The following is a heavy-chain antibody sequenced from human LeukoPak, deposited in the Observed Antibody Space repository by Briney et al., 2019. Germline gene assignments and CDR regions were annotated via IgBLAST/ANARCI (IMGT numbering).Heavy chain of an antibody. V-gene: IGHV3-53*04. CDR2: IYSGGST. J-gene: IGHJ4*02. CDR3: ARSTYAYFDS. Sequence: ETLSLTCTVSGGSIRSYYWSWIRQPPGKGLEWISVIYSGGSTFYADSVKGRFTVSRNTSKNTLFLQMDSLRTEDTAVYFCARSTYAYFDSWGQGTLVTVSS. D-gene: IGHD5/OR15-5a*01. CDR1: GGSIRSYY.